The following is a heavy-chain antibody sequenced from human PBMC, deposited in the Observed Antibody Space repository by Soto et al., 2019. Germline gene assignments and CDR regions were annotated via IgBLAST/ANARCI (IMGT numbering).Heavy chain of an antibody. CDR1: GYSFTTYG. V-gene: IGHV1-18*01. Sequence: QVQLVQSRGEVKKPGASVKVSCKTSGYSFTTYGISWVRQAPGQGLEWMGWISGYNGNTNYAQKRQGRVTMTTDTSTSTAYMERRSLRSDDTAVYYCAREGPAPYYYYGMDVWGQGSTVTVSS. J-gene: IGHJ6*02. CDR3: AREGPAPYYYYGMDV. CDR2: ISGYNGNT.